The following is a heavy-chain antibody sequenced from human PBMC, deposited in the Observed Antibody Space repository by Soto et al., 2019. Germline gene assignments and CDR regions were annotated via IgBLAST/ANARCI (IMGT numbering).Heavy chain of an antibody. CDR2: IYYSGST. V-gene: IGHV4-31*03. J-gene: IGHJ4*02. CDR1: GGSISRGGYY. Sequence: TLSLTCTVSGGSISRGGYYWSWIRQHPGKGLEWIGYIYYSGSTYYNPSLKSRVTISVDTSKNQFSLKLSSVTAADTAVYYCAREGGIVGATAADYWGQGTLVTVSS. D-gene: IGHD1-26*01. CDR3: AREGGIVGATAADY.